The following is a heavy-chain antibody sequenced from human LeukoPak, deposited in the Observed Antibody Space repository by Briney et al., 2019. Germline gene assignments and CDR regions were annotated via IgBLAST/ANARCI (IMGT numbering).Heavy chain of an antibody. J-gene: IGHJ6*03. CDR3: ARTSWVNYYYYFMDV. V-gene: IGHV4-59*01. CDR1: GGSINSYY. D-gene: IGHD2-2*01. Sequence: SETLSLTCTVSGGSINSYYWNWIRQPPGKGLEWIGHIYYSGSTKYNPSLESRVTISVDTPKNQFSLKLSSVTAADTAVYYCARTSWVNYYYYFMDVWGKGTTVTISS. CDR2: IYYSGST.